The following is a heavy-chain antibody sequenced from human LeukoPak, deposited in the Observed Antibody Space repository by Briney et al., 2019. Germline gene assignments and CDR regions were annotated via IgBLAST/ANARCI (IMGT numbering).Heavy chain of an antibody. V-gene: IGHV3-23*01. D-gene: IGHD1-26*01. CDR3: AQWSRYFDY. CDR2: ISGSGYST. J-gene: IGHJ4*02. Sequence: GGSLRLSCEGSGFSFSSYWMTWVRQAPGKGLEWVSAISGSGYSTYYADSVKGRFTISRDNSKNTLYLQMNSLRAEDTALYFCAQWSRYFDYWGQGTLVTVSS. CDR1: GFSFSSYW.